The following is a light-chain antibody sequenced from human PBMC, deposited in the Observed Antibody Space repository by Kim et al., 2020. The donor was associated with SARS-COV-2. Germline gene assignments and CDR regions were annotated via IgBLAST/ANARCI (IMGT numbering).Light chain of an antibody. CDR1: QSVLYSSNNKNY. CDR2: WAS. J-gene: IGKJ2*01. CDR3: QKYYSTPQT. V-gene: IGKV4-1*01. Sequence: DIVMTQSPDSLAVSLGERATINCKSSQSVLYSSNNKNYLAWYQQKPGQPPKLLIYWASTRESGVPDRFSGSGSGTDFTLTISSLQAEDVAVYYCQKYYSTPQTFGQGTKLEI.